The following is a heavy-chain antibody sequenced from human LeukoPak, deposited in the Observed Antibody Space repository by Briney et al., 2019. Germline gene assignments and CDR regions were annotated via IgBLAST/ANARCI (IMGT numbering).Heavy chain of an antibody. CDR2: ISNDGSNK. CDR1: GFTFSTYP. Sequence: PGGSLRLSCAASGFTFSTYPMHWVRQAPGKGLEWVAVISNDGSNKYYADSVKGRFTLSRDSSKNTLYLQMNSLRTEDTAVYYCARGRDIVVFGTNYYMDVWGKGTTVTISS. CDR3: ARGRDIVVFGTNYYMDV. J-gene: IGHJ6*03. V-gene: IGHV3-30*04. D-gene: IGHD2-15*01.